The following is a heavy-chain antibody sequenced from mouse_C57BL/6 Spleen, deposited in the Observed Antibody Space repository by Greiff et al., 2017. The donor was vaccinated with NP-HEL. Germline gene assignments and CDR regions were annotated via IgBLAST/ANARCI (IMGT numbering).Heavy chain of an antibody. D-gene: IGHD2-2*01. CDR2: ISDGGSYT. J-gene: IGHJ2*01. V-gene: IGHV5-4*01. CDR3: ARGDYGYDGRAYYFDY. Sequence: EVQLVESGGGLVKPGGSLKLSCAASGFTFSSYAMSWVRQTPEKRLEWVATISDGGSYTYYPDNVKGRFTISRDNAKNNLYLQMSHLKSEDTAMYYCARGDYGYDGRAYYFDYWGQGTTLTVSS. CDR1: GFTFSSYA.